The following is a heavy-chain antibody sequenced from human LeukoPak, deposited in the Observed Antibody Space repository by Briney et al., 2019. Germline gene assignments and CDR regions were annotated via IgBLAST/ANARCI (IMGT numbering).Heavy chain of an antibody. V-gene: IGHV3-23*01. D-gene: IGHD2-15*01. Sequence: GASRRLSWAASGFTFSSYAMSWVRQAPGKGLEWVSAISGSGGSTYYADSVKGRFTISRDNSKNTLYLQMNSLRAEDTAVYYCAKDRSIGYCSGGSCYSDDYWGQGTLVTVSS. CDR3: AKDRSIGYCSGGSCYSDDY. J-gene: IGHJ4*02. CDR2: ISGSGGST. CDR1: GFTFSSYA.